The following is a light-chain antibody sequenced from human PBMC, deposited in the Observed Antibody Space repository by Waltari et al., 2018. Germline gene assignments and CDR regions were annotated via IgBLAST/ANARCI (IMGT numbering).Light chain of an antibody. CDR1: QSISSW. V-gene: IGKV1-5*03. Sequence: DIQMTKSPSTMSVSVGDRVTITCRASQSISSWLAWYQQKPGKAPKLLMYEASSLESGVPSRFSGSGSGTEFTLTISSLQPDDFATYYCQHYNSYPWTFGQGTKVDIK. CDR3: QHYNSYPWT. J-gene: IGKJ1*01. CDR2: EAS.